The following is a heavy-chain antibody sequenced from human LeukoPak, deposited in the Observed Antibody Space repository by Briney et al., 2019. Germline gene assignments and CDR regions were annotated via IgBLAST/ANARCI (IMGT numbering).Heavy chain of an antibody. J-gene: IGHJ4*02. CDR3: ARQARTLEAAIPYFDY. CDR2: ISHSSNYK. D-gene: IGHD2-2*01. V-gene: IGHV3-21*01. Sequence: GSLRLSCAASGFTFSTYTMNWVCQAPGKGLEWVSSISHSSNYKYYADSVKGGSILSRDNAKISLYLQMNSLRADDTAVYYCARQARTLEAAIPYFDYWGQGTLDRVSS. CDR1: GFTFSTYT.